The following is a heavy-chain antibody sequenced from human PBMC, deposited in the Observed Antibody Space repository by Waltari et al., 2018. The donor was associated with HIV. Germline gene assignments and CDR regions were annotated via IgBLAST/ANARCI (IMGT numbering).Heavy chain of an antibody. J-gene: IGHJ4*02. CDR3: ARAPCSGGSCRLFDY. CDR1: GYTFISYY. D-gene: IGHD2-15*01. V-gene: IGHV1-46*01. CDR2: INPSGNST. Sequence: QVQLVQSGAEVKKPGASVKVSCKASGYTFISYYMPWVRPAPGQGLEWMGIINPSGNSTSYVKKFQGRLTMTRDTSTSTVYMELSSLRSEDTAVYYCARAPCSGGSCRLFDYWGQGTLVTVSS.